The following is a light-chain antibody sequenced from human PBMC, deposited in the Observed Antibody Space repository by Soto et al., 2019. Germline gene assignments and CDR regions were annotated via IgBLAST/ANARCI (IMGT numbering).Light chain of an antibody. J-gene: IGKJ5*01. CDR2: AAS. CDR1: QSIVTY. CDR3: QQSYSTPFT. V-gene: IGKV1-39*01. Sequence: DIQMTHSPSSLSASVGDRVTITCLASQSIVTYLNWYLQKPGKAPKLLIYAASNLQSGVPSRFSGSGSGTDFTLTISSLQPEDFATYYCQQSYSTPFTFGQGTRLEIK.